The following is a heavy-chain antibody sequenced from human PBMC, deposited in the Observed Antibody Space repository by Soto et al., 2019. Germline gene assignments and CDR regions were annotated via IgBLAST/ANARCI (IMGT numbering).Heavy chain of an antibody. D-gene: IGHD3-9*01. CDR3: ARDILTGYYNYFDY. J-gene: IGHJ4*02. CDR2: ISTKGGT. V-gene: IGHV4-59*01. CDR1: GDSISGSY. Sequence: SETLSLTCTVSGDSISGSYWSWIRQPPGKGLECIGFISTKGGTNYNPSLKSRVTISVDTSKNQFSLKLTSVTAADTAVYYCARDILTGYYNYFDYWGQGTLVTVS.